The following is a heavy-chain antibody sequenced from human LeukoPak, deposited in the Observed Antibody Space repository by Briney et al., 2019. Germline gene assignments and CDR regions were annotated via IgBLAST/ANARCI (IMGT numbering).Heavy chain of an antibody. J-gene: IGHJ3*02. CDR2: INHSGST. CDR1: GGSFSGYY. CDR3: ARTRRITMVRGPKPRAFDI. V-gene: IGHV4-34*01. Sequence: SETLSLTCAVYGGSFSGYYWSWIRQPPGKGLEWIVEINHSGSTNYNPSLKSRVTISVDTSKNQFSLKLSSVTAADTAVYYCARTRRITMVRGPKPRAFDIWGQGTMVTVSS. D-gene: IGHD3-10*01.